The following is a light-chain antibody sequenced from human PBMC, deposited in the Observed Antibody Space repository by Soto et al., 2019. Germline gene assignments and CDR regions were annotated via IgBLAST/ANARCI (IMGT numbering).Light chain of an antibody. J-gene: IGLJ2*01. Sequence: QSVLTQTPSVSGAPGQKITMFCTGSSSNIGAGYDVHWYQQVPGAAPRLLIYADNNRPSGVPDRFSASKSGTSASLAITGLQGEDEANYYCQSYDTSLSGVIFGAGTKLTVL. CDR1: SSNIGAGYD. CDR2: ADN. V-gene: IGLV1-40*01. CDR3: QSYDTSLSGVI.